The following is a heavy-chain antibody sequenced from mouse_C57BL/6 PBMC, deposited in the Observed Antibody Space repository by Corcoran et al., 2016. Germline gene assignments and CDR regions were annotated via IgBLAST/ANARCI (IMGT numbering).Heavy chain of an antibody. Sequence: QIQLVQSGPELKKPGETVKITCKASGYTFTTYGMSWVKQAPGKGLKWMGWINTYSGVPTYADDFKGRFAFSLETSASTAYLQINNLKNEDTATYFCARLFITTVFDYWGQGTTLTVSS. CDR3: ARLFITTVFDY. V-gene: IGHV9-3*01. CDR1: GYTFTTYG. CDR2: INTYSGVP. D-gene: IGHD1-1*01. J-gene: IGHJ2*01.